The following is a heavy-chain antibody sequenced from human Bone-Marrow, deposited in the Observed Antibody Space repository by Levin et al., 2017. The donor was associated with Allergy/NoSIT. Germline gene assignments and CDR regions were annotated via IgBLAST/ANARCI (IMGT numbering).Heavy chain of an antibody. Sequence: GESLKISCKGSGYSFTSYWIGWVRQMPGKGLEWMGIIYPGDSDTRYSPSFQGQVTISADKSISTAYLQWSSLKASDTAMYYCARLVMDGYNLDKYYFDYWGQGTLVTVSS. J-gene: IGHJ4*02. CDR3: ARLVMDGYNLDKYYFDY. CDR2: IYPGDSDT. V-gene: IGHV5-51*01. D-gene: IGHD5-24*01. CDR1: GYSFTSYW.